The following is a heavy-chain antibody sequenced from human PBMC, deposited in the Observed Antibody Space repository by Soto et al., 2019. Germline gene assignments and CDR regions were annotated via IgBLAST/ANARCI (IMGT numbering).Heavy chain of an antibody. D-gene: IGHD2-15*01. V-gene: IGHV4-39*01. J-gene: IGHJ6*02. CDR3: ASSGIRRNYGMDV. CDR2: IYYSGST. Sequence: PXETLSLTCTVSVVSISSSSYYWGWIRQPPGKGLEWIGSIYYSGSTYYNPSLKSRVTISVDTSKNQFSLKLSSVTAADTAVYYCASSGIRRNYGMDVLGQGTTVIVSS. CDR1: VVSISSSSYY.